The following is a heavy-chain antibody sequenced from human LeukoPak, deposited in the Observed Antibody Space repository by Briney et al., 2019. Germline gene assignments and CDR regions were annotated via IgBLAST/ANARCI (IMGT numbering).Heavy chain of an antibody. J-gene: IGHJ5*02. CDR2: IIPIFGTT. CDR1: GGTFSSYA. D-gene: IGHD6-13*01. V-gene: IGHV1-69*13. CDR3: ARDLKLGIAAAGGVFAP. Sequence: VKVSCKACGGTFSSYAISWVGQAPGRGLEWMGGIIPIFGTTNYAQKSQGRVTTTADTSTSTDYMELSSLRSEDTPVYYCARDLKLGIAAAGGVFAPWGQGTLVTVSS.